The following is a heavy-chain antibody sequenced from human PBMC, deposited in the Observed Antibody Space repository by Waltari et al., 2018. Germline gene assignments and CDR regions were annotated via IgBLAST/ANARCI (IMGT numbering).Heavy chain of an antibody. Sequence: QVQLLESGPGLVKPSETLSLTCTVSGDSISNSNYSWGWIRQPPGKGLEWMGHVYYRGRSTYDPSLKSRVTIAVDTSEGQFSVRLTSVTAADTAVFYCARLSPPMWVRGGKGAYYLDYWGQGILVTVSS. J-gene: IGHJ4*02. CDR1: GDSISNSNYS. V-gene: IGHV4-39*07. CDR2: VYYRGRS. D-gene: IGHD3-10*01. CDR3: ARLSPPMWVRGGKGAYYLDY.